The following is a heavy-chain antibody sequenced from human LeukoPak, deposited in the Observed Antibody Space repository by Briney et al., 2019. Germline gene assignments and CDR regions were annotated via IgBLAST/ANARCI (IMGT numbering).Heavy chain of an antibody. V-gene: IGHV4-61*02. Sequence: PSQTLSLTCAVSGGSISSGSYYWSWIRQPAGKGLEWIGRIYTRGSTNYNPSLRSRVTISLDTSENHFSLKLSSVTAADTDVYYCARVTTGGYYNYWGQGTLVTVSS. CDR1: GGSISSGSYY. CDR3: ARVTTGGYYNY. J-gene: IGHJ4*02. D-gene: IGHD3-22*01. CDR2: IYTRGST.